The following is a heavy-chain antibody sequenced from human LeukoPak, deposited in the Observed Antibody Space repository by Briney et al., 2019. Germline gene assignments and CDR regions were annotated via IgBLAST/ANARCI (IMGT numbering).Heavy chain of an antibody. D-gene: IGHD4-23*01. CDR3: ARTRDYGGNPGQTDY. CDR2: IYPGDSDT. J-gene: IGHJ4*02. V-gene: IGHV5-51*01. CDR1: GYSFTSYW. Sequence: GESLQISCKGSGYSFTSYWIGWVRQMPGKGLEWMGIIYPGDSDTRYSPSFQGQVTISADKSISTAYLQWSSLKASDTAMYYCARTRDYGGNPGQTDYWGQGTLVTVSS.